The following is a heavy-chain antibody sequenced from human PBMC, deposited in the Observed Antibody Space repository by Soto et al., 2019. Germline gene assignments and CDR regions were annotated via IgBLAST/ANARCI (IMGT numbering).Heavy chain of an antibody. CDR2: IYWDDAK. D-gene: IGHD2-15*01. V-gene: IGHV2-5*02. Sequence: QITLKESGPTLVKPTQTLTLTCTFSGFSLSTSGVGVGWIRQPPGKALEWLAVIYWDDAKGYSPSLKNRLTITKDTAKNQVVLTMTNMDPVDTATYYCAHTVGLVVVTSEDEYFQHWGQGTQVTVSS. CDR1: GFSLSTSGVG. CDR3: AHTVGLVVVTSEDEYFQH. J-gene: IGHJ1*01.